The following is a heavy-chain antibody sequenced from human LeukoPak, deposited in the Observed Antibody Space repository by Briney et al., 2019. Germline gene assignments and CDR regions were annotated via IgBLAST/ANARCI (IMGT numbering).Heavy chain of an antibody. CDR3: ARVPSSYGYHYGMDV. CDR2: INTNTGNP. V-gene: IGHV7-4-1*02. Sequence: ASVKVSCKASGYTFTSYAMNWVRQAPGQGLEWMGWINTNTGNPTYAQGFTGRFVFSLDTSVSTAYLQISSLKAEDTAVYYCARVPSSYGYHYGMDVWGQGTTVTVSS. D-gene: IGHD5-18*01. J-gene: IGHJ6*02. CDR1: GYTFTSYA.